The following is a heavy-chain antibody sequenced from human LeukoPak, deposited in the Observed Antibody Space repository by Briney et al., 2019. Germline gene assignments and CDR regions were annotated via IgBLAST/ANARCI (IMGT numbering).Heavy chain of an antibody. D-gene: IGHD2/OR15-2a*01. Sequence: SETLSLTCAVSGRSISSQNYYWNWVRQSPGKGLEWIGYISYSGSTFYNPSFKSRLQISADSSKNQFSLKLTSMTVADTAVYYCSFFDAAAFETWGHGTLVTVSS. J-gene: IGHJ3*02. V-gene: IGHV4-30-4*01. CDR1: GRSISSQNYY. CDR3: SFFDAAAFET. CDR2: ISYSGST.